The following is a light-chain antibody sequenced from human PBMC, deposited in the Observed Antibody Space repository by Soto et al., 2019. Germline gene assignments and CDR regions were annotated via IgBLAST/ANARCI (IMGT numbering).Light chain of an antibody. J-gene: IGKJ3*01. CDR2: NAS. Sequence: ETVLTQSPATLSLSPGDRATLSCRASESVRSYLAWYQQKPGQAPRLLIYNASKRATGIPARFSGSGSGTDFTLTVSSLEPEDFAIYYCQQRSDWEFTFGHGTRVDIK. CDR3: QQRSDWEFT. V-gene: IGKV3-11*01. CDR1: ESVRSY.